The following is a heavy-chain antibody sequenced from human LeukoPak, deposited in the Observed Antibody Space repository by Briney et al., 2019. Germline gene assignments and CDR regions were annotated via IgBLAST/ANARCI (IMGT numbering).Heavy chain of an antibody. D-gene: IGHD5-24*01. J-gene: IGHJ5*02. Sequence: PSETLSLTCTVSGGSISSYYWSWIRQPPGKGLEWIGYIYYSGSTNYNPSLESRVTISVDTSKNQFSLKLSSVTAADTAVYYCARVGDGVFDPWGQGTLVTVSS. V-gene: IGHV4-59*01. CDR2: IYYSGST. CDR3: ARVGDGVFDP. CDR1: GGSISSYY.